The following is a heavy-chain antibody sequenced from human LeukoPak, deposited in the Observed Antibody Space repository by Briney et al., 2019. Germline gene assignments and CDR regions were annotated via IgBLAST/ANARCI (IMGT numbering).Heavy chain of an antibody. V-gene: IGHV3-20*04. CDR2: INWNGRIT. J-gene: IGHJ6*03. Sequence: PGGSLRLSCAASGFTFDDYAMNWVRQVPGRGLEWVSGINWNGRITEYADSVKDRFTISRQNTKNALYLYMNNLGGEATALYFCARGSVQLWLRDTYYYMDVWGKGTTVTVSS. CDR1: GFTFDDYA. D-gene: IGHD5-18*01. CDR3: ARGSVQLWLRDTYYYMDV.